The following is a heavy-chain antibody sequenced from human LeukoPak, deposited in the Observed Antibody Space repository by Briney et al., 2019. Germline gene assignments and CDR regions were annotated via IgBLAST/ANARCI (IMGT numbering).Heavy chain of an antibody. CDR1: GGTFSSYA. CDR3: ARVPGIAAAGLDY. D-gene: IGHD6-13*01. J-gene: IGHJ4*02. CDR2: IIPILGIA. V-gene: IGHV1-69*04. Sequence: ASVKVSCKTSGGTFSSYAISWVRQAPGQGLEWMGRIIPILGIANYAQKFQGRVTITADKSTSTAYMELSSLRSEDTAVYYCARVPGIAAAGLDYWGQGTLVTVSS.